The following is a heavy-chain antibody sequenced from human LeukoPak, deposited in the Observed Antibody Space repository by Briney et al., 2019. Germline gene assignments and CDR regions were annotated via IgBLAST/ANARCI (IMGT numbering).Heavy chain of an antibody. CDR1: GYTLTELS. CDR2: FDPEDGET. Sequence: ASVKVSCKVSGYTLTELSMHWVRQAPGKGLEWMGGFDPEDGETIYAQKLQGRVTMTTDTSTSTAYMELRSLRSDDTAVYYCARRRWELVYYFDYWGQGTLVTVSS. J-gene: IGHJ4*02. CDR3: ARRRWELVYYFDY. D-gene: IGHD1-26*01. V-gene: IGHV1-24*01.